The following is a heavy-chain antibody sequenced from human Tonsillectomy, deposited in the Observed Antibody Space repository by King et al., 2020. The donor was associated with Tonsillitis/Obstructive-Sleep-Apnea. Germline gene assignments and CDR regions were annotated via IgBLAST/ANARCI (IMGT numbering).Heavy chain of an antibody. D-gene: IGHD6-19*01. CDR1: GGSISSSRYY. V-gene: IGHV4-39*01. CDR3: AMPGIAVTGTWAFDI. CDR2: IYYSGST. Sequence: QLQESGPGLVKPSETLSLTCTVSGGSISSSRYYWGWIRQPPGEGLGWIGSIYYSGSTYYNPSLKSRVTMSVDTSKDRFSLKLSSLTAADTAVYYCAMPGIAVTGTWAFDIWGEGTMVTASS. J-gene: IGHJ3*02.